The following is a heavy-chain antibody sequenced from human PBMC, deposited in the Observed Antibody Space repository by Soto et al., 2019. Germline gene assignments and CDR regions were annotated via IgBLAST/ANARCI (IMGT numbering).Heavy chain of an antibody. CDR1: GGAISSGGYY. CDR3: ARSVFP. V-gene: IGHV4-31*03. CDR2: IYYSGST. Sequence: QVQLQESGPGLLKPSQTMSLTCTVSGGAISSGGYYWTWIRQHPGKGLEWIGYIYYSGSTYYNPSLMSRFTISVDTSRHPFSLKLSSVTAADTAVYYCARSVFPWGQGTLVTVSS. J-gene: IGHJ5*02.